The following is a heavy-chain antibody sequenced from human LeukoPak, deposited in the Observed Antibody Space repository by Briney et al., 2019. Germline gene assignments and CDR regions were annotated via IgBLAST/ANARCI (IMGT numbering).Heavy chain of an antibody. CDR2: IYYSGST. Sequence: PSETLSLTCAVSGDSISSWYWSWIRQPPGKGLEWIGYIYYSGSTNYNPSLKSRVTISVDTSKNQFSLKLSSVTAADTAVYYCARARGAVAIDYWGQGTLVTVSS. CDR3: ARARGAVAIDY. D-gene: IGHD6-19*01. V-gene: IGHV4-59*01. J-gene: IGHJ4*02. CDR1: GDSISSWY.